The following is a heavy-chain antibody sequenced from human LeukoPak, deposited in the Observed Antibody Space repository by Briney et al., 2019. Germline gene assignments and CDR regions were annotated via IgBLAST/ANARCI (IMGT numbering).Heavy chain of an antibody. CDR3: ASILPISMMHDAFDI. D-gene: IGHD3-22*01. J-gene: IGHJ3*02. V-gene: IGHV3-48*03. Sequence: PGGSLRLSCAASVFTFSSYEMNWVRQAPGKGLEWGSYISGSGSTIYYADSVKGRFTISRDNAKNSLYLQMNNLRAEDTAVYYCASILPISMMHDAFDIWGQGTMVTVSS. CDR2: ISGSGSTI. CDR1: VFTFSSYE.